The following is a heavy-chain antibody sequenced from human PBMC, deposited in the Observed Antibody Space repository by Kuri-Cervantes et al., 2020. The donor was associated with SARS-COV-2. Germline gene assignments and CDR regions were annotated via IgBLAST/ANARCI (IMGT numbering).Heavy chain of an antibody. J-gene: IGHJ2*01. V-gene: IGHV4-39*07. CDR3: ARGFSAVVVAHWYFDL. D-gene: IGHD3-22*01. CDR1: GGSISSSSYY. Sequence: SETLSLTCTVSGGSISSSSYYWGWIRQPPGKGLEWIGEINHSGSTNYNPSLKSRVTISVDTFKNQFSLKLSSVTAADTAVYYCARGFSAVVVAHWYFDLWGRGTLVTVSS. CDR2: INHSGST.